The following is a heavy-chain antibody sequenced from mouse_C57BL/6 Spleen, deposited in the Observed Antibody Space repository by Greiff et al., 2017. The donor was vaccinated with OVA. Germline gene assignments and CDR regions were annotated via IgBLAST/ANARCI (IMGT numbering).Heavy chain of an antibody. CDR1: GYTFTSSG. D-gene: IGHD1-1*01. J-gene: IGHJ2*01. Sequence: QVQLKQSGAELARPGASVKLSCKASGYTFTSSGISWVKQRTGQGLEWIGEIYPRSGNTYYNEKFKGKATLTADKSSSTAYMELRSLTSEDSAVYFCYYGSSYGYWGQGTTLTVSS. CDR2: IYPRSGNT. CDR3: YYGSSYGY. V-gene: IGHV1-81*01.